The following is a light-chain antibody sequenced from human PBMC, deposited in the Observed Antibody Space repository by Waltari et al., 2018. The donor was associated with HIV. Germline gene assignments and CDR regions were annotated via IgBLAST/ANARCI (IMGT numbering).Light chain of an antibody. CDR3: QHYGSSPFT. V-gene: IGKV3-20*01. Sequence: EIVLTQSPGTLSLSPGERANLSCRASQSVSSSYVAWYQQKPGQAPRLVMYGASSRATGIPDRFSGSGSGTDFTLTISRLEPEDVAVYYCQHYGSSPFTFGPGTKVEIK. CDR1: QSVSSSY. CDR2: GAS. J-gene: IGKJ3*01.